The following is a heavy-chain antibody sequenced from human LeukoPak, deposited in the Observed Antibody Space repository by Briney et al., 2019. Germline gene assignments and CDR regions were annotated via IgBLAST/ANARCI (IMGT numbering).Heavy chain of an antibody. V-gene: IGHV3-30-3*01. CDR2: ISYDGSNK. D-gene: IGHD1-14*01. CDR3: ARDSPESWFDP. Sequence: GRSLRLSCAASGFTFSSYAMHWVRQAPGKGLELVAVISYDGSNKYYADSVKGRFTISRDNSKNTPYLQMNSLRAEDTAVYYCARDSPESWFDPWGQGTLVTVSS. J-gene: IGHJ5*02. CDR1: GFTFSSYA.